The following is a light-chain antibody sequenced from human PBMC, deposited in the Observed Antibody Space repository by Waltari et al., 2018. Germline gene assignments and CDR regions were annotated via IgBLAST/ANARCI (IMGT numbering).Light chain of an antibody. CDR2: DVS. V-gene: IGLV2-14*03. J-gene: IGLJ1*01. Sequence: QSALTQPASVSGSPGQSITISCTGTRRAVGDYDCVSWYQQHPGKAPKVVIFDVSYRPSGVSNRFSGSKSGNTASLTISGLQAEDEADYYCTSYTSRHSLVFGTGTKVTVL. CDR3: TSYTSRHSLV. CDR1: RRAVGDYDC.